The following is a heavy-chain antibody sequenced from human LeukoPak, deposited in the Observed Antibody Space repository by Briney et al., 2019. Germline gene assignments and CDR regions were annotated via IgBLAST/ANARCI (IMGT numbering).Heavy chain of an antibody. CDR3: AKGLAAAGTGFDY. CDR1: GFTFSSSA. CDR2: LSGSGGST. D-gene: IGHD6-13*01. J-gene: IGHJ4*02. Sequence: GRSLRLSCAASGFTFSSSAMSWVRQAPGKGLEWVSGLSGSGGSTFYADSVKGRFTISRDNSRNTLYLQMNSLRVEDTAVYYCAKGLAAAGTGFDYWGQGTLVTVSS. V-gene: IGHV3-23*01.